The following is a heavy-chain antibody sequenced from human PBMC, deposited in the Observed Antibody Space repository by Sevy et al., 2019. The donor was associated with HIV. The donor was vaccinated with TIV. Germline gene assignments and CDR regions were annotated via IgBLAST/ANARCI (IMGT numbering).Heavy chain of an antibody. V-gene: IGHV3-48*01. J-gene: IGHJ6*03. CDR3: ARSPYRAAWDYYYMDI. CDR2: ISSSSSTI. CDR1: GFTFSSYS. Sequence: GGSLRLSCAASGFTFSSYSMNWVRQAPGKGLEWVSYISSSSSTIYNADSVKGRFTISRDNAKNSLYLQMNSLRAEDTAVYYCARSPYRAAWDYYYMDIWGKGTTVTVSS. D-gene: IGHD6-13*01.